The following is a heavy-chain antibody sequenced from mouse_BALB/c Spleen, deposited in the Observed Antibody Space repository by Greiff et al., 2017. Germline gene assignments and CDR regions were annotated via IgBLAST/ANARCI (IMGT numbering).Heavy chain of an antibody. CDR1: GFSLTSYG. CDR2: IWAGGST. Sequence: QVQLQESGPGLVAPSQSLSITCTVSGFSLTSYGVHWVRQPPGKGLEWLGVIWAGGSTNYYSALMSRLSISKDNSKSQVFLKMNSLQTDDTAMYYCARDSTMITTEGAWFAYWGQGTLVTVSA. V-gene: IGHV2-9*02. D-gene: IGHD2-4*01. J-gene: IGHJ3*01. CDR3: ARDSTMITTEGAWFAY.